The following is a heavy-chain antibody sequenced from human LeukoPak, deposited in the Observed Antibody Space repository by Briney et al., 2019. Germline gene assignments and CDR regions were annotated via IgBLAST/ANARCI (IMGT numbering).Heavy chain of an antibody. CDR1: GFTVSSNY. J-gene: IGHJ4*02. V-gene: IGHV3-53*01. Sequence: GSLRLSCAASGFTVSSNYMSWVRQAPGRGLEWVSVIYSGGSTYYTDSVKGRFTISRDISKNTLYLQMNSLRAEDTAVYYCARVRHGDYVDYWGQGTLVTVSS. CDR2: IYSGGST. CDR3: ARVRHGDYVDY. D-gene: IGHD4-17*01.